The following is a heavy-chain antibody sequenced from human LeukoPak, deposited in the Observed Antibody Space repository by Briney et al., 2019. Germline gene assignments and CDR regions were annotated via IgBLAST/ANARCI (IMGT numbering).Heavy chain of an antibody. J-gene: IGHJ3*02. CDR1: GFTVSSNY. CDR3: ARDLWFGELLESAAAFDI. CDR2: IYSGGST. D-gene: IGHD3-10*01. Sequence: GGSLRLSCAASGFTVSSNYMSWVRQAPGKGLEWVSVIYSGGSTYYADSVKGRFTISRDNSKNTLYLLMNSLRAEDTAVYYCARDLWFGELLESAAAFDIWGQGTMVTVSS. V-gene: IGHV3-53*01.